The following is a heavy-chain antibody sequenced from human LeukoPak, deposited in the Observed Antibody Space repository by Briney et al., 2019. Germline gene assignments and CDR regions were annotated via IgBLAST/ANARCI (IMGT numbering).Heavy chain of an antibody. CDR1: GYTFTGYY. Sequence: GASVHVSCQSSGYTFTGYYMHWVRQAPGQRLEWMGWINPNSGGTNYAQKFQGRVTMTRDTSISTAYMELSRLRSDDTAVYYCARGYCSSTSCSYFDSWGQGTLVTVSS. J-gene: IGHJ4*02. V-gene: IGHV1-2*02. CDR3: ARGYCSSTSCSYFDS. CDR2: INPNSGGT. D-gene: IGHD2-2*01.